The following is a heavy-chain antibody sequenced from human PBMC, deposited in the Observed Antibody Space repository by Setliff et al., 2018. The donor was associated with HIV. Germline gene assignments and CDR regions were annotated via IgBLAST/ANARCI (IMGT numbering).Heavy chain of an antibody. CDR3: VKGRSGAVAGHFDY. V-gene: IGHV3-23*01. CDR2: ISGSGGSL. D-gene: IGHD6-19*01. CDR1: GFTFSTYA. J-gene: IGHJ4*02. Sequence: GESLKISCVTSGFTFSTYAINWVRQAPGKGLEWVSGISGSGGSLYYADSVKGRFTISRDNSKNTVYLQMNSLRGEDTAVYYCVKGRSGAVAGHFDYWGQGTPVTVSS.